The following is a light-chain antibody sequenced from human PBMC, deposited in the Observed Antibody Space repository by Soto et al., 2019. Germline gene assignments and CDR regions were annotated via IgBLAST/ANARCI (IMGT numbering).Light chain of an antibody. CDR3: QQRSNWPPAPA. CDR1: QSVSSY. CDR2: DAS. V-gene: IGKV3-11*01. J-gene: IGKJ4*01. Sequence: EIVLTQSPATLSLSPGERATLSCRASQSVSSYLAWYQQKPRQAPRLLIYDASNRATGIPARFSGSGSGTDFTLTISSLEPEDFAVYYCQQRSNWPPAPAFGGGTKVEIK.